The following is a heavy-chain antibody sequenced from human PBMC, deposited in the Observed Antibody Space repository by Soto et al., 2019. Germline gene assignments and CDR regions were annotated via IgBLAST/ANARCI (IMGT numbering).Heavy chain of an antibody. J-gene: IGHJ6*02. V-gene: IGHV4-38-2*01. CDR3: AGALYCGGDCYYLYYYYGLDV. CDR1: GYSISSGYY. Sequence: SETLSLTCAVSGYSISSGYYWGWIRQPPGKGLEWIGSIYHSGSTYYNPSLKSRVTISVDTSKNQFSLKLSSVTAADTAVYYCAGALYCGGDCYYLYYYYGLDVWGQGTTVTVSS. D-gene: IGHD2-21*02. CDR2: IYHSGST.